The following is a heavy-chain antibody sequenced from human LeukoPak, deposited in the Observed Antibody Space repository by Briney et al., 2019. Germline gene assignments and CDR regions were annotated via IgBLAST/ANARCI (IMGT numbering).Heavy chain of an antibody. J-gene: IGHJ6*02. Sequence: GGSLRLSCAASGFTFSSYSMNWVRQAPGKGLEWVSSISSSSSYIYYADSVKGRFTISRDNAKNSLYLQMNSLRAEDTAVYYCASEGGAIGVDVWGQGTRSPSP. CDR3: ASEGGAIGVDV. V-gene: IGHV3-21*01. D-gene: IGHD2-21*01. CDR2: ISSSSSYI. CDR1: GFTFSSYS.